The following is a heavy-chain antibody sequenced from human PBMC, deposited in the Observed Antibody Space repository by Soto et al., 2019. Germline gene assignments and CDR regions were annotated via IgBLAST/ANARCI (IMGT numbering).Heavy chain of an antibody. Sequence: GGSLRLSCAASGFTFSSCWMHWVRQAPGKGLVWVSRINSDGSSTSYADSVKGRFTISRDNAKNTLYLQMNSLRAEDTAVYYCAREDTAMVKYIDYWGQGTLVTVSS. CDR3: AREDTAMVKYIDY. J-gene: IGHJ4*02. CDR2: INSDGSST. D-gene: IGHD5-18*01. CDR1: GFTFSSCW. V-gene: IGHV3-74*01.